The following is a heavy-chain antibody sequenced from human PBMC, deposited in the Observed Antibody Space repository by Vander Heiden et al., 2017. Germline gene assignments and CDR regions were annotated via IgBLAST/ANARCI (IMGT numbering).Heavy chain of an antibody. V-gene: IGHV3-30-3*01. Sequence: QVQLVESGGGVVQPGRSLRLSCAASGFTFSSYAMHWFRQAPGKGLEWVAVISYDGSNKYYADSVKGRFTISRDNSKNTLYLQMNSLRAEDTAVYYCARDAYYDSSGYRPYGMDVWGQGTTVTVSS. CDR2: ISYDGSNK. J-gene: IGHJ6*02. CDR3: ARDAYYDSSGYRPYGMDV. D-gene: IGHD3-22*01. CDR1: GFTFSSYA.